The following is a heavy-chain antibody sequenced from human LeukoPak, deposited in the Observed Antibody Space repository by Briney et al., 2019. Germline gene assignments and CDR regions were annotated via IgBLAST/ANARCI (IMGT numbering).Heavy chain of an antibody. V-gene: IGHV3-23*01. CDR2: ISGSGGST. CDR1: GFTFSSYA. J-gene: IGHJ4*02. D-gene: IGHD4-17*01. Sequence: GGSLRLSCTASGFTFSSYAMSWVRQAPGKGLEWVSAISGSGGSTYYADSVKGRFTISRDNSKNTLYLQMNSLRAEDTAVYYCAKDMTVTTIFDYWGQGTLVTVSS. CDR3: AKDMTVTTIFDY.